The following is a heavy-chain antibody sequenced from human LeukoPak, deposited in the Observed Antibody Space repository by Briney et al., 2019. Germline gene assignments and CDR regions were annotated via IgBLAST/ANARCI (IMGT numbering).Heavy chain of an antibody. CDR3: ARSPQLTILSLYYFDY. D-gene: IGHD3-3*01. J-gene: IGHJ4*02. V-gene: IGHV4-61*02. Sequence: SETLSLTCTVSGGSISSGSYYWSWIRQPAGKGLEWIGRIYTSGSTNYNPSLKSRVTISVDTSKNQFSLKLSSVTAADTAVYYCARSPQLTILSLYYFDYWGQGTLVTVSS. CDR2: IYTSGST. CDR1: GGSISSGSYY.